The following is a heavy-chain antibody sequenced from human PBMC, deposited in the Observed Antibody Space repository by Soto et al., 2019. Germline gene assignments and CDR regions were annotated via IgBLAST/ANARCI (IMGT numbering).Heavy chain of an antibody. J-gene: IGHJ3*02. V-gene: IGHV1-3*01. CDR1: GYTFTSYA. CDR3: ARAVSPRPYAFDI. CDR2: INAGNGNT. D-gene: IGHD6-25*01. Sequence: GASVKVSCKASGYTFTSYAMHWVRQAPGQRLEWMGWINAGNGNTKYSQKFQGRVTITRDTSASTAYMELSSLRSEDTAVYYCARAVSPRPYAFDIWGHGTMVTVSS.